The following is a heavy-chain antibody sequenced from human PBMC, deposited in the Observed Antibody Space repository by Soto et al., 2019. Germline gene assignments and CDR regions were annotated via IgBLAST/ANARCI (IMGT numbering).Heavy chain of an antibody. CDR1: VYGVSSKTAA. Sequence: PSQTLSLTCAISVYGVSSKTAAWNWIIQSPSRGLEWLGRTYCRSKCYNDYATSVIGRITIHPDTSKNQVSLQLHSVTPEDTAVYFCAREGGSETVDGRRVEYWGQGTLVSVSS. J-gene: IGHJ4*02. V-gene: IGHV6-1*01. CDR3: AREGGSETVDGRRVEY. D-gene: IGHD6-19*01. CDR2: TYCRSKCYN.